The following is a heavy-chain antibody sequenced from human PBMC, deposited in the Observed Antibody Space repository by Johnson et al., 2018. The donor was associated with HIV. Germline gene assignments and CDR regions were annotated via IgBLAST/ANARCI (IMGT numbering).Heavy chain of an antibody. Sequence: VQLVESGGGLVKPGGSLRLSCAASGFTFRDYYMSWIRQAPGKGLEWVANIKEDGSEKYNAAAVKGRFTISRDNAKYSLYLQMNSLRAEDTALYYCAKDKGNGSQWLPPPDAFDIWGQGTMVTVSS. CDR1: GFTFRDYY. CDR3: AKDKGNGSQWLPPPDAFDI. D-gene: IGHD2-8*01. V-gene: IGHV3-7*03. CDR2: IKEDGSEK. J-gene: IGHJ3*02.